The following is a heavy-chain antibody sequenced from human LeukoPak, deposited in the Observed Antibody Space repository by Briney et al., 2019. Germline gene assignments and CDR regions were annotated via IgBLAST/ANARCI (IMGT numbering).Heavy chain of an antibody. J-gene: IGHJ4*02. CDR3: ARDLGAAAGTVY. Sequence: ASVKVSCKASGYTFTGYYMHWVRQAPGQGLEWMGWINPNSGGTNYAQKFQGRVTMTRDTSISTAYMELGRLRSDDTAVYYCARDLGAAAGTVYWGQGTLVTVSS. CDR1: GYTFTGYY. D-gene: IGHD6-13*01. V-gene: IGHV1-2*02. CDR2: INPNSGGT.